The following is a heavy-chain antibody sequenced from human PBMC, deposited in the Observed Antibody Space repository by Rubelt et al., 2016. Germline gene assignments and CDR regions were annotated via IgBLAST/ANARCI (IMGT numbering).Heavy chain of an antibody. V-gene: IGHV4-39*01. CDR3: ARLRGGTDY. CDR1: GGSISSSSYS. Sequence: QLQVQESGPGLVKPSETLSLSCTVSGGSISSSSYSWGWIRQPPGKGLQWIGHIYYSGTTYYNPSLKSRATISVDTSKNQFSQKLGSVAAADTAVYDCARLRGGTDYSGQGTLVTVSS. CDR2: IYYSGTT. D-gene: IGHD3-10*01. J-gene: IGHJ4*02.